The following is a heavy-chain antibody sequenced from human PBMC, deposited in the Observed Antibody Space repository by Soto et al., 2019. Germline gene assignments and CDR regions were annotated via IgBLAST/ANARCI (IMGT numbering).Heavy chain of an antibody. V-gene: IGHV2-5*02. J-gene: IGHJ4*02. Sequence: QITLNESGPTQVKPRQTLTLTCTFSGFSLTTSGVGVGWIRQSPGKAPEWLALIYWDDDKRYSPSLKSRLTINKDASKNQVVLTIANMDSADTTTYYCAHRVVRTVFDFVTTTAIYFDVWGQGTPVAVSS. CDR2: IYWDDDK. D-gene: IGHD3-3*01. CDR3: AHRVVRTVFDFVTTTAIYFDV. CDR1: GFSLTTSGVG.